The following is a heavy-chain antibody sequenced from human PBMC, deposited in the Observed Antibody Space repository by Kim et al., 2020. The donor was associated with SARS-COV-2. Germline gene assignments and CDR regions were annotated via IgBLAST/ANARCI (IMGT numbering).Heavy chain of an antibody. D-gene: IGHD3-3*02. CDR1: GFSFSDSS. Sequence: GGSLRLSCAASGFSFSDSSMHWVRQASGKVLEWVGRIRSKANSYATTYAASVKGRFTISRDDSKNASYLQMNSLKTEDTSVYYCTRVPVTALAFWDASD. V-gene: IGHV3-73*01. CDR3: TRVPVTALAFWDASD. J-gene: IGHJ3*02. CDR2: IRSKANSYAT.